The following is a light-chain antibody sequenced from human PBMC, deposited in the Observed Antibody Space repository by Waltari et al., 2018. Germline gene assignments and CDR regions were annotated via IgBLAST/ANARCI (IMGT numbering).Light chain of an antibody. V-gene: IGLV2-23*01. J-gene: IGLJ3*02. CDR2: EDA. CDR3: CSYAGSWV. CDR1: SFYVANYNL. Sequence: QSALTQPASASGSPGQSITISCTGSSFYVANYNLVSWYHHHPGKAPKLMIYEDAKRPSGVSNRFSGSKSGNTASLTISGLQAEDEADYYCCSYAGSWVFGGGTKLTVL.